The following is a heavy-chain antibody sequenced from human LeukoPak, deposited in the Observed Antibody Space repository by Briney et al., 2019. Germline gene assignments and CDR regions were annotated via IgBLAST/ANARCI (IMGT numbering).Heavy chain of an antibody. CDR1: GGSFSGYY. D-gene: IGHD2-15*01. CDR2: INHSGSN. CDR3: ARGGGCSGGSCRPRYYYYYMDV. J-gene: IGHJ6*03. Sequence: NPSETLSLTCAVYGGSFSGYYWSWIRQPPGKGLEWIGEINHSGSNNYNPSLKSRVTISVDTSKNQFSLKLSSVTAADTAVYYCARGGGCSGGSCRPRYYYYYMDVWGKGTTVTVSS. V-gene: IGHV4-34*01.